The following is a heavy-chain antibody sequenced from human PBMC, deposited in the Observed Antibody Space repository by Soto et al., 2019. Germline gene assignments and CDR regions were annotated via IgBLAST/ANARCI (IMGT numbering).Heavy chain of an antibody. Sequence: AVEVFCNACPLTLTSSAVHGVRQARGQRLEWIGWIGVGSGNRQDAQKFQERVTITRDMSTNTAYMELSSLRSEDKAVYTSPALGVNFDHWGQGTLVTVSS. CDR2: IGVGSGNR. V-gene: IGHV1-58*01. J-gene: IGHJ4*02. CDR1: PLTLTSSA. D-gene: IGHD2-8*01. CDR3: PALGVNFDH.